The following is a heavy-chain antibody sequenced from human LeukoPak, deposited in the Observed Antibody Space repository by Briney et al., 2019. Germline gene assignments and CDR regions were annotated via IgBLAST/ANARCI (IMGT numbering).Heavy chain of an antibody. CDR2: IYYSGST. CDR3: ARNYGVRAFDI. V-gene: IGHV4-39*07. J-gene: IGHJ3*02. D-gene: IGHD4-17*01. Sequence: SETLSLTCTVSGGSISSSSYYWGWIRQPPGKGLEWIGSIYYSGSTYYNPSLKSRVTISVDTSKNQFSLKLSSVTAADTAVYYCARNYGVRAFDIWGQGTMVTVSS. CDR1: GGSISSSSYY.